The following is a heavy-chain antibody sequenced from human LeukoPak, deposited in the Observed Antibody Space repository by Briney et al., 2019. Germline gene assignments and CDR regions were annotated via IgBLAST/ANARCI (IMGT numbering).Heavy chain of an antibody. J-gene: IGHJ4*02. V-gene: IGHV3-48*04. CDR2: ISSSSSTI. D-gene: IGHD3-3*01. CDR1: GFTFSSYS. Sequence: GGALRLSCAASGFTFSSYSMNWVRQAPGKGLEWVSYISSSSSTIYYADSVKGRFTISRDNAKNSLYLQMNSLRAEDTAVYYCARGEYYDFWSGYYHFDYWGQGTLVTVSS. CDR3: ARGEYYDFWSGYYHFDY.